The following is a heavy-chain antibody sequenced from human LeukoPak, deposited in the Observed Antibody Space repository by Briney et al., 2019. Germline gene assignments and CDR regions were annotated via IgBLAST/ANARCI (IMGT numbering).Heavy chain of an antibody. V-gene: IGHV4-61*08. CDR2: IYYSGST. J-gene: IGHJ4*02. CDR1: GASVSGSAYY. Sequence: SETLSLTCTASGASVSGSAYYWGWIRQPPGKGLEWIGNIYYSGSTNYNPSLKSRVTISVDTSKNQFSLKLSSVTAADTAVYYCARGGWNKFDYWGQGTLVAVSS. D-gene: IGHD3-22*01. CDR3: ARGGWNKFDY.